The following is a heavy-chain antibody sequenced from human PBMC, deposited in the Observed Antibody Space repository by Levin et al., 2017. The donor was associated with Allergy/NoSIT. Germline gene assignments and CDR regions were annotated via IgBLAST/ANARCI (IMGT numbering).Heavy chain of an antibody. CDR3: TPDLLYWYFGL. D-gene: IGHD2-21*01. Sequence: GGSLRLSCATSGFPFTTAWMNWVRQVPGKGLEWVGRIKSRPDGRAIAYAAPVKGRFIISRDDYKNTVYLHMNSLTTEDTAFASCTPDLLYWYFGLWGRGTVVTVSS. CDR2: IKSRPDGRAI. J-gene: IGHJ2*01. V-gene: IGHV3-15*07. CDR1: GFPFTTAW.